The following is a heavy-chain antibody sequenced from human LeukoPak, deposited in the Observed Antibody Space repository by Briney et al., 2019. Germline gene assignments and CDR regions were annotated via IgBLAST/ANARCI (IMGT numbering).Heavy chain of an antibody. CDR3: AKVQGSGWYGWFDP. J-gene: IGHJ5*02. CDR2: ISWNSGSI. V-gene: IGHV3-9*02. Sequence: PGRSLRLSCAASGFTSDDYAMHWVRQAPGKGLEWVSGISWNSGSIGYADSVKGRFTISRDNAKNSLYLQMNSLRAEDTALYYCAKVQGSGWYGWFDPWGQGTLVTVSS. CDR1: GFTSDDYA. D-gene: IGHD6-19*01.